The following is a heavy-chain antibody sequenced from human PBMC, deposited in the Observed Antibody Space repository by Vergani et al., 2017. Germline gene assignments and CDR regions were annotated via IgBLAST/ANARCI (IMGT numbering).Heavy chain of an antibody. Sequence: QVQLQESGPGLVKPSETLSLTCTVSGGSISSYYWSWIRQPPGKGLEWIGYIYYSGRTNYNPSLKSRVTISVDTSKNQFALKLSSVTAADTAVYYCAREARYYDFWSGPPVPNYMDGWGKGTTVTVSS. D-gene: IGHD3-3*01. CDR2: IYYSGRT. CDR3: AREARYYDFWSGPPVPNYMDG. CDR1: GGSISSYY. J-gene: IGHJ6*03. V-gene: IGHV4-59*01.